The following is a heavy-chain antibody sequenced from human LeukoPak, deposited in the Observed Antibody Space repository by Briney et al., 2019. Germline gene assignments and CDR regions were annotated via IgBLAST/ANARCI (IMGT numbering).Heavy chain of an antibody. CDR3: GRVKEASAFDI. V-gene: IGHV3-21*01. J-gene: IGHJ3*02. D-gene: IGHD5-12*01. CDR2: VSSSGRHM. CDR1: GFIFNYYG. Sequence: GGSLRLSCAASGFIFNYYGMHWVRQAPGKGLEWVSSVSSSGRHMYYADSVKGRFTISRDNAKNSLYLQMNSLRAEDTAVYYCGRVKEASAFDIWGQGTMVTVSS.